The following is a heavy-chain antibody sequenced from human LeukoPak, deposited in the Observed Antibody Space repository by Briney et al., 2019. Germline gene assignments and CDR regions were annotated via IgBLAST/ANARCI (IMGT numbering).Heavy chain of an antibody. J-gene: IGHJ4*02. V-gene: IGHV3-7*04. CDR3: ARDSAAAADY. Sequence: GGSLRLSCAASGFTFSSHWMSWVRQAPGKGLEWVANIKQDGSEKYYVDSVKGRFTISRDNAKNSLYLQMNSLRAEDTAVYYCARDSAAAADYWGQGTLVTVSS. CDR1: GFTFSSHW. CDR2: IKQDGSEK. D-gene: IGHD6-13*01.